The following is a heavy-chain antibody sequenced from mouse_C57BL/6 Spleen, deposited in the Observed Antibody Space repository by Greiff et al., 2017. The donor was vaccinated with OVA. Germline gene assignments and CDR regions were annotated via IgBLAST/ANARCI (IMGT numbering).Heavy chain of an antibody. J-gene: IGHJ4*01. V-gene: IGHV2-5*01. CDR3: AKNYGSSYGDAMDY. D-gene: IGHD1-1*01. Sequence: QVQLKESGPGLVQPSQSLSITCTVSGFSLTSYGVHWVRQSPGKGLEWLGVIWRGGSTDYNAAFMSRLSIPKDNSKSQVFFKMNSLQADDTAIYCCAKNYGSSYGDAMDYWGQGTSVTVSS. CDR2: IWRGGST. CDR1: GFSLTSYG.